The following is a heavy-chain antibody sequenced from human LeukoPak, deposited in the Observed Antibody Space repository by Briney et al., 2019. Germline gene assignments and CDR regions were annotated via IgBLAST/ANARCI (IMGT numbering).Heavy chain of an antibody. CDR1: GYTFTGYY. CDR3: VVFDYVWGSYYDPADY. V-gene: IGHV1-46*01. Sequence: GASVKVSCKASGYTFTGYYMHWVRQAPGQGLEWMGRINPSGGSTSYAQKFQGRVTMTRDMSTSTVYMELSSLRSEDTAVYYCVVFDYVWGSYYDPADYWGQGTLVTVSS. D-gene: IGHD3-16*01. J-gene: IGHJ4*02. CDR2: INPSGGST.